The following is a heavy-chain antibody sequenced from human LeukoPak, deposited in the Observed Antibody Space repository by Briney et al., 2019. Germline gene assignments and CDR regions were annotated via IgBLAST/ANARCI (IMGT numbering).Heavy chain of an antibody. Sequence: GRSLRLSCTASGFTFGDHAMSWVRQAPGKGLEWLSLIRAKTFGGASEYAASVKGRFTISRDDSKSIAYLQMDSLTTGDTAVYYCTRDSLYCSTSTCYGSSAIFYYYMDAWGKGTMVTVSS. CDR2: IRAKTFGGAS. V-gene: IGHV3-49*04. CDR1: GFTFGDHA. J-gene: IGHJ6*03. D-gene: IGHD2-2*01. CDR3: TRDSLYCSTSTCYGSSAIFYYYMDA.